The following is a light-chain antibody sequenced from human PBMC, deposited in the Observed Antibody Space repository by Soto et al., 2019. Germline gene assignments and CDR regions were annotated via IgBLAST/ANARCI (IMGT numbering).Light chain of an antibody. J-gene: IGLJ1*01. Sequence: QSALTQPPSVSATPGQRVTISCSGSNSNIGTNTVNWYQQLPGTAPRLLIYTNNQRPSGVPQRFSGSKTGTSASLAIGGLQSEDGADYYCAAWGDSLGAYVFGTGTRSPS. CDR3: AAWGDSLGAYV. V-gene: IGLV1-44*01. CDR1: NSNIGTNT. CDR2: TNN.